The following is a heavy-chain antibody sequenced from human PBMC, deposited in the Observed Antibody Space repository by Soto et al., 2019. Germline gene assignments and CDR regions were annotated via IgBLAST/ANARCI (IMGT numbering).Heavy chain of an antibody. Sequence: PGGSLRLSCAASGFTFSSYGMHWVRQAPGKGLEWVAVIWYDGSNKYYADSVKGRFTISRDNSKNTLYLQMNSLRAEDTAVYYCAREDRDIVVVPAAILPDYWGQGTLVTVSS. D-gene: IGHD2-2*02. J-gene: IGHJ4*02. V-gene: IGHV3-33*01. CDR2: IWYDGSNK. CDR1: GFTFSSYG. CDR3: AREDRDIVVVPAAILPDY.